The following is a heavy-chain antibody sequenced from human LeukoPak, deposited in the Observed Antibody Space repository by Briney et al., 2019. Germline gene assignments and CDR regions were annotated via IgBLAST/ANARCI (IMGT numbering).Heavy chain of an antibody. Sequence: ASVKVSCKASGYTFTSYYMHCVRQAPGQGLEWMGIINPSGGSTSYAQKFQGRVTMTRDTSTSTVYMELSSLRSEDTAVYYCARDLSDGDYVGAFDYWGQGTLVTVSS. V-gene: IGHV1-46*01. CDR2: INPSGGST. D-gene: IGHD4-17*01. CDR3: ARDLSDGDYVGAFDY. J-gene: IGHJ4*02. CDR1: GYTFTSYY.